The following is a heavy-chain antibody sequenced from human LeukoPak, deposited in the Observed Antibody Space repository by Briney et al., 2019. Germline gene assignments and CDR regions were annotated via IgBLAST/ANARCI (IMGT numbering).Heavy chain of an antibody. D-gene: IGHD6-6*01. CDR3: ARFFRQQLVLGYYYYGMDV. J-gene: IGHJ6*02. CDR1: GYTFTSYD. Sequence: ASVKVSCKASGYTFTSYDINWVRQATGQGLEWMGWMNPNSGNTGYAQKFQGRVTMTRNTSISTAYMELGSLRSEDTAVYYCARFFRQQLVLGYYYYGMDVWGQGTTVTVSS. CDR2: MNPNSGNT. V-gene: IGHV1-8*01.